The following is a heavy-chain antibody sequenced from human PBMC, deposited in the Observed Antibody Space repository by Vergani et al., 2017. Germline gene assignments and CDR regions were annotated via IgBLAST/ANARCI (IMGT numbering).Heavy chain of an antibody. CDR2: INPNSGGT. D-gene: IGHD3-22*01. CDR3: AREGNYYDSTGFGPGGSFD. Sequence: QVHLLQSGSEVKKPGASVKVSCKASGYTFTGYYMHWVRQAPGQGLEWMGWINPNSGGTNYAQKFQGRVTMTRDTSISTAYMELISLRPEDTAVYYCAREGNYYDSTGFGPGGSFDWGPGTLVTVSS. J-gene: IGHJ4*02. V-gene: IGHV1-2*02. CDR1: GYTFTGYY.